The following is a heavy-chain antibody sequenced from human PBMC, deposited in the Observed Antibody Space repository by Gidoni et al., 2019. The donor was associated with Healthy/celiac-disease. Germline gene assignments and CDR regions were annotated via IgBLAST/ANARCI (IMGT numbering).Heavy chain of an antibody. Sequence: QVQLVASAGGVVQPGRSLRPSSAASGFTFSSYAMHWVRQAPGKGLEWVAVISYDGSNKYYADSVKGRFTISRDNSKNTLYLQMNSLRAEDTAVYYCARELNDYGDVWGQGTLVTVSS. CDR3: ARELNDYGDV. V-gene: IGHV3-30*04. J-gene: IGHJ4*02. CDR2: ISYDGSNK. CDR1: GFTFSSYA.